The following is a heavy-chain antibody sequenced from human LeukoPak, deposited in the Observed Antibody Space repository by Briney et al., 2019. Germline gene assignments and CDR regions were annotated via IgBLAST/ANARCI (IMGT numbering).Heavy chain of an antibody. V-gene: IGHV4-39*01. CDR2: IYYSGST. CDR1: GGSISSSSYY. J-gene: IGHJ5*02. CDR3: ARHFRRLWFDP. Sequence: SETLPLTCTVSGGSISSSSYYWGWIRRPPGKGLEWIGSIYYSGSTYYNPSLKSRVTISVDTSKNQFSLKLSSVTAADTAVYYCARHFRRLWFDPWGQGTLVTVSS.